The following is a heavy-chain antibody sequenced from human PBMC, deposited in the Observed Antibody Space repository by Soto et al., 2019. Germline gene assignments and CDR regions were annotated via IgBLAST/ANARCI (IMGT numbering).Heavy chain of an antibody. J-gene: IGHJ4*02. CDR3: VRSSGVPTPDFVY. CDR1: GFTFNIYA. D-gene: IGHD3-10*01. Sequence: QVRLVESGGGVVQPGRSLRLSCAASGFTFNIYAMHWVRQAPGKGLEWVAVISHDGTSRYYADSVKGRVTISRDNSKSMVFVQMNSLGVEDTAAYYCVRSSGVPTPDFVYWGQGTLVTVSS. CDR2: ISHDGTSR. V-gene: IGHV3-30-3*01.